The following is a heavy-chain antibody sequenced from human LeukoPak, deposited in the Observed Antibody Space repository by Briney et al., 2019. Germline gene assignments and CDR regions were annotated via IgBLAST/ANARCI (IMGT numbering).Heavy chain of an antibody. CDR1: GFIFSSYD. CDR2: IDESGYKT. CDR3: ANRIRGSAY. Sequence: GGSLRLSCEASGFIFSSYDLSWVRRAPGKGLEWVSDIDESGYKTYYADSVKGRFTISRDNSKDTLYLHMNSLRVEDTAIYYCANRIRGSAYWGQGTLVTVSS. J-gene: IGHJ4*02. V-gene: IGHV3-23*05. D-gene: IGHD3-10*01.